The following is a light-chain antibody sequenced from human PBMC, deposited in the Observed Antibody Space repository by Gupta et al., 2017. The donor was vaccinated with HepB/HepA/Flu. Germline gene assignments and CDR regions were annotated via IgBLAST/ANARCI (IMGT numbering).Light chain of an antibody. CDR2: DDR. Sequence: SSVLTQPPSVSVAPGKTATITCGENNIGSKSVHWYQQKPGQAPVLVGYDDRDRPLGIPERFSGSNSGNTATLTISRVEAGDEADYDGQVWDGDSDHYVFGTGTKVTV. V-gene: IGLV3-21*03. J-gene: IGLJ1*01. CDR3: QVWDGDSDHYV. CDR1: NIGSKS.